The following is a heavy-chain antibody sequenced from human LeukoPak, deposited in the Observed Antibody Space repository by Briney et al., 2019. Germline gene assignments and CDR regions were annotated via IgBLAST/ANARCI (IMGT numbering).Heavy chain of an antibody. CDR2: IHYSGYT. J-gene: IGHJ4*02. D-gene: IGHD3-22*01. CDR3: ARERGYYYDSSGYYYFDY. Sequence: SETLSLTCSVSGGSISSSSFYWGWIRQPPGKGLEWIGSIHYSGYTYYNPSLKSRVTISVDTSKNQFTLKLSSVTAADTAVYYCARERGYYYDSSGYYYFDYWGQGTLVTVSS. CDR1: GGSISSSSFY. V-gene: IGHV4-39*02.